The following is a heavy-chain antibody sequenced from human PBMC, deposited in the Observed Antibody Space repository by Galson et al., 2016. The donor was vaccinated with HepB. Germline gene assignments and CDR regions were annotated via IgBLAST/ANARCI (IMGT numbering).Heavy chain of an antibody. CDR2: ISHIFGTT. Sequence: SVKVSCKASGGTFSTYDFNWVRQAPGQGLEWMGGISHIFGTTEYAQEFQGRVTISADESTSTGYMEISSPRSEDTAVYYCATVRRDTSSSGQFYYFYMDVWGIGTTVTVSS. V-gene: IGHV1-69*13. CDR3: ATVRRDTSSSGQFYYFYMDV. J-gene: IGHJ6*03. D-gene: IGHD6-6*01. CDR1: GGTFSTYD.